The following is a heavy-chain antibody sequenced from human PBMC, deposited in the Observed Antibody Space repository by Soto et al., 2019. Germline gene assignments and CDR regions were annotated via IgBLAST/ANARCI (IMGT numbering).Heavy chain of an antibody. V-gene: IGHV4-34*01. Sequence: QVQLQQWGAGLLKPSETLSLTCAVYGGSFSGYYWIWIRQPPGKGLEWIGEINHSGSTNYNPSLKSRVTISVDTSKNQFSLKLSSVTAADTAVYYCARGRRYISSWFLFDYWGQGTLVTVSS. D-gene: IGHD6-13*01. CDR3: ARGRRYISSWFLFDY. CDR2: INHSGST. J-gene: IGHJ4*02. CDR1: GGSFSGYY.